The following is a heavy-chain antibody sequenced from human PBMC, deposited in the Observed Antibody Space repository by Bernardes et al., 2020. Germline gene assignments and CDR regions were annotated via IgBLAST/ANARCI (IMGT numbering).Heavy chain of an antibody. Sequence: VKVSCKASGYTFTSYGISWVRQAPGQGLEWMGWISAYNGNTNYAQKLQGRVTMTTDTSTSTAYMELRSLRSDDTAVYYCARDRVVVAAKYYGMDVWGKGTTVTVSS. V-gene: IGHV1-18*01. CDR2: ISAYNGNT. D-gene: IGHD2-15*01. CDR1: GYTFTSYG. J-gene: IGHJ6*04. CDR3: ARDRVVVAAKYYGMDV.